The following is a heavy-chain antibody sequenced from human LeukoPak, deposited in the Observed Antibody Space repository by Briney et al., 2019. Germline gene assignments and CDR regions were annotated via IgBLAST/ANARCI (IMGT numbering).Heavy chain of an antibody. CDR2: IKPDGSEK. V-gene: IGHV3-7*01. Sequence: GGSLRLSCTASGFTFSPYWMTWVRQAPGKGLEWVANIKPDGSEKYYVDSVKGRFTISRDNTKNSVYLQMNSLRAEDTAVYYCAIKHDYWGQGTLVTVSS. CDR1: GFTFSPYW. J-gene: IGHJ4*02. CDR3: AIKHDY.